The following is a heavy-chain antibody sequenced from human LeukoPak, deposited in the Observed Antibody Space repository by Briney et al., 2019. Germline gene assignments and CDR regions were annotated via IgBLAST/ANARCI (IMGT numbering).Heavy chain of an antibody. CDR1: GGSFIGNY. CDR3: ARGPSYGSGSPERGADMDV. Sequence: PSETLSLTCAVYGGSFIGNYWSWIRQPPGKGLEWIGEINHSGSTNHNPSLKSRVTISMDTSKNQFSLKLSSVTAADTAVYYCARGPSYGSGSPERGADMDVWGKGTTVTVSS. V-gene: IGHV4-34*01. D-gene: IGHD3-10*01. CDR2: INHSGST. J-gene: IGHJ6*03.